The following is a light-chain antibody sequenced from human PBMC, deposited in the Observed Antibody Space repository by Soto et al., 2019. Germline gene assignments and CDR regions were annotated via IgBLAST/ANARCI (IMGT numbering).Light chain of an antibody. Sequence: QSVLTQPPSASGSPGQSVTISCTGTSSDIGGYNSVSWYQQHPGKAPRLMIYEVNKRPSGVPDRFSGSKSGYTASLTVSGLQTEDEAFYYCSSSAGIYHYPVFGGGTKLTVL. J-gene: IGLJ3*02. CDR3: SSSAGIYHYPV. CDR2: EVN. CDR1: SSDIGGYNS. V-gene: IGLV2-8*01.